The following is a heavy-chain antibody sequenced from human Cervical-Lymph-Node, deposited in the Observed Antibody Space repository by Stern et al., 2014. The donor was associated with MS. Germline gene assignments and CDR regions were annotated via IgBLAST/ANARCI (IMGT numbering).Heavy chain of an antibody. CDR2: LDWDGDK. J-gene: IGHJ4*02. Sequence: ITLKESGPALVKPTQTLTLTCTFSGFSLSTTGMCLSWIRQPPGKALEWLALLDWDGDKYYSTALKTRLTISKDTSKNQVVLTMTNMAPLDTATYFCVRAREGYYFDYWGQGIPVTVSS. CDR1: GFSLSTTGMC. V-gene: IGHV2-70*01. D-gene: IGHD2-21*01. CDR3: VRAREGYYFDY.